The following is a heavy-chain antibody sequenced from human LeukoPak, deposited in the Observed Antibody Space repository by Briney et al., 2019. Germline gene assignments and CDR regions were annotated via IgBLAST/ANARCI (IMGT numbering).Heavy chain of an antibody. J-gene: IGHJ4*02. CDR1: GFTFRTSG. CDR3: ARESGATKIGQLLNY. CDR2: IQHDETEI. Sequence: GGSLRLSCTASGFTFRTSGMHWVRQAPGKGLEWVGFIQHDETEIYSADSVRGRFTFSRDNFKSTVYLQMNSLRVEDSAVYYCARESGATKIGQLLNYWGQGTLVSVSS. V-gene: IGHV3-30*02. D-gene: IGHD3-10*01.